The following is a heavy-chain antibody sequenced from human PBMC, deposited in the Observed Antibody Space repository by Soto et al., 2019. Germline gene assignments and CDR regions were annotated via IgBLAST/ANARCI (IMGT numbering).Heavy chain of an antibody. CDR2: IYYSGST. CDR1: GGSISSNY. Sequence: QVQLQESGPGLVKPSETLSLTCTVSGGSISSNYWSWIRQPPVKGLEWIGYIYYSGSTKYNPSLTSRVTISVDTSKNQFSLKLSSVTAADTAVYYCVNGGCSGGSCYPWISWFDPWGQGTLVTVSS. CDR3: VNGGCSGGSCYPWISWFDP. V-gene: IGHV4-59*08. D-gene: IGHD2-15*01. J-gene: IGHJ5*02.